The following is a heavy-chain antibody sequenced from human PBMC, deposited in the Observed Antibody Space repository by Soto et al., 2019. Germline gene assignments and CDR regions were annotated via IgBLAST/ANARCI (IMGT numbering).Heavy chain of an antibody. CDR3: ATSRTFDY. D-gene: IGHD6-13*01. J-gene: IGHJ4*02. CDR2: IKQDGSEK. V-gene: IGHV3-7*01. CDR1: GFTFSSYW. Sequence: GGSLRLSXVVSGFTFSSYWMNWVRQAPGKGLEWVANIKQDGSEKYYVDSAKGRFTISRDNAKNSLYLQMNSPSAEDTAIYYCATSRTFDYWGQGTLVTVSS.